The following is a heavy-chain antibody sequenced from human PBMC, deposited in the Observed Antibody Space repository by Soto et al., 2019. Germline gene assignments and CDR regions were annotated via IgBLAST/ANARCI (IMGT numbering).Heavy chain of an antibody. CDR2: INHSGST. J-gene: IGHJ5*02. D-gene: IGHD2-2*01. V-gene: IGHV4-34*01. CDR1: GGSFSGYY. CDR3: ARKRYCSSTSGYRRWFDP. Sequence: QVQLQQWGAGLLKPSETLSLTCAVYGGSFSGYYWSWIRQPPGKGLEWIGEINHSGSTNYNPSLKGRVTISVDTSKNQFSLKLSSVTAAYTAVYYCARKRYCSSTSGYRRWFDPWGQGTLVTVSS.